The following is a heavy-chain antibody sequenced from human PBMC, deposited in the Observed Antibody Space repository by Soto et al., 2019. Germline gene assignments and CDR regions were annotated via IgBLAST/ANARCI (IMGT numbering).Heavy chain of an antibody. CDR1: GGSISSGGYY. D-gene: IGHD3-3*01. Sequence: SETLSLTCTVSGGSISSGGYYWSWIRQHPGKGLEWIGYIYYSGSTYYNPSLKSRVTISVGTSKNQFSLKLSSVTAADTAVYYCARWWSGSRQGFDPWGQGTLVTVSS. CDR2: IYYSGST. V-gene: IGHV4-31*03. CDR3: ARWWSGSRQGFDP. J-gene: IGHJ5*02.